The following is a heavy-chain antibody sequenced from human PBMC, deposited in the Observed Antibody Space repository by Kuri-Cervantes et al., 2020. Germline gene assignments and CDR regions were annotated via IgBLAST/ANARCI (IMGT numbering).Heavy chain of an antibody. J-gene: IGHJ6*02. Sequence: GESLKISCAASGFTFSSYWMHWVRQAPGKGLVWVSRINSDGSSTSYADSVKGRFTIFRDNAKNSLYLQMNSLRAEDTALYYCAKDISTYYYDSSGYGWNGMDVWGQGTTVTVSS. D-gene: IGHD3-22*01. V-gene: IGHV3-74*01. CDR1: GFTFSSYW. CDR2: INSDGSST. CDR3: AKDISTYYYDSSGYGWNGMDV.